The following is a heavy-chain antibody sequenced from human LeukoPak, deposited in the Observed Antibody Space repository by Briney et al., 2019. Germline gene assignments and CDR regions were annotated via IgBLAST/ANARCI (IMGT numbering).Heavy chain of an antibody. Sequence: SETLSLTCTVSSGSISGYYWSWIRQPPGKGLEWIGYIYYGWSARYNPSPMSRVTISVDPSKNQFSLKLSSVTAADTAVYYCAGVVAAAGTPLYYGMDVWGQGTTVTVSS. CDR3: AGVVAAAGTPLYYGMDV. D-gene: IGHD6-13*01. CDR2: IYYGWSA. CDR1: SGSISGYY. V-gene: IGHV4-59*08. J-gene: IGHJ6*02.